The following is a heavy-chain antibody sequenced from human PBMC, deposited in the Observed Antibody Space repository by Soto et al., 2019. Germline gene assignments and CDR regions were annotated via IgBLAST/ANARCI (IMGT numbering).Heavy chain of an antibody. J-gene: IGHJ6*02. CDR2: IKSKTDGGTT. D-gene: IGHD1-26*01. V-gene: IGHV3-15*01. CDR1: GFTFSNAW. Sequence: GGSLRLSCAASGFTFSNAWMSWVRQAPGKGLEWVGRIKSKTDGGTTDYAAPVKGRFTISRDDSKNTLYLQMNSLKTEDTAVYYCTTEWGGVGANNYYYGMDVWGQGTTVTVSS. CDR3: TTEWGGVGANNYYYGMDV.